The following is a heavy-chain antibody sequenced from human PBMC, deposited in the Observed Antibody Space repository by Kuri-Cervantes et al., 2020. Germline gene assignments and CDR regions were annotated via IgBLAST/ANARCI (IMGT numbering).Heavy chain of an antibody. J-gene: IGHJ4*02. V-gene: IGHV3-74*01. CDR3: ARGIGGGWYGVDY. D-gene: IGHD6-19*01. Sequence: GESLKISCAASGFTFSSYSMNWVRQAPGKGLVWVSHIHGAGGRTDYADSVKGRFTISRDNAKNIVYLQMNSLRVEDTAVYYCARGIGGGWYGVDYWGLGTLVTVSS. CDR1: GFTFSSYS. CDR2: IHGAGGRT.